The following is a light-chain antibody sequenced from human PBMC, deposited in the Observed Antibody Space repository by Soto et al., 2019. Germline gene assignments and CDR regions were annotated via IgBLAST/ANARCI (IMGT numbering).Light chain of an antibody. CDR1: QGISNY. CDR3: QKYNSAPLT. V-gene: IGKV1-27*01. CDR2: AAS. J-gene: IGKJ4*01. Sequence: DIQMTQSPPSLSASVGDRVTITCRARQGISNYLAWYQQKPGKVPKLLIYAASTLQSGVPSRFSGSGSGTDFTLTISSLQPEDVATYYCQKYNSAPLTIGGVTTVEIK.